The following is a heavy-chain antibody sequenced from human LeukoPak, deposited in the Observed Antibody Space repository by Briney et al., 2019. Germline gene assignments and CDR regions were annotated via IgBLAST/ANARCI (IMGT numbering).Heavy chain of an antibody. CDR1: GYTLTELS. J-gene: IGHJ4*02. CDR3: ATVPRGFDYGTHFDY. V-gene: IGHV1-24*01. Sequence: GASVKVSCKVSGYTLTELSMHWVRQAPGKGLEWMGGFDPEDGETIYAQKFQGRVTMTEDTSTDTAYMELSSLRSEDTAVYCCATVPRGFDYGTHFDYWGQGTLVTVSS. CDR2: FDPEDGET. D-gene: IGHD4-17*01.